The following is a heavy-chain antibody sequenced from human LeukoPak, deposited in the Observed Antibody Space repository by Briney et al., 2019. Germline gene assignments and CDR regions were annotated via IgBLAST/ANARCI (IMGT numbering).Heavy chain of an antibody. CDR1: GGTFSSYA. J-gene: IGHJ4*02. Sequence: ASVKVSCKASGGTFSSYAISWVRQAPGQGLEWMGGIIPIFGTANYAQKFQGRVTITTDESTSTAYMELSSLRSEDTAVYYCARGGATVTSPFLFDYWGQGTLVTVSS. V-gene: IGHV1-69*05. CDR3: ARGGATVTSPFLFDY. D-gene: IGHD4-11*01. CDR2: IIPIFGTA.